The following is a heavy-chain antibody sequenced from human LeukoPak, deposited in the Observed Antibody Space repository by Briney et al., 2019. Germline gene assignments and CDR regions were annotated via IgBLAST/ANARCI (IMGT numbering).Heavy chain of an antibody. J-gene: IGHJ4*02. CDR1: GFTFSSYA. Sequence: GGSLRLSCAASGFTFSSYAMSWVRQAPGKWLEWVSAISGSGGSTYYADSVKGRFTISRDNSKNTLYLRMNSLRAEDTAVYYCARGDYYDSSGYFDYWGQGTLVTVSS. CDR2: ISGSGGST. V-gene: IGHV3-23*01. CDR3: ARGDYYDSSGYFDY. D-gene: IGHD3-22*01.